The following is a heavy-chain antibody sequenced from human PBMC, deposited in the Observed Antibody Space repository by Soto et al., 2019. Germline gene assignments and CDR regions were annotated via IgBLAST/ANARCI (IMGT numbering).Heavy chain of an antibody. CDR1: GYTFTSYG. CDR3: ARDGIVVVPAALPDYYYYYGMDV. V-gene: IGHV1-18*01. CDR2: ISAYNGNT. J-gene: IGHJ6*02. D-gene: IGHD2-2*01. Sequence: QVQLVQSGAEVKKPGASVKVSCKASGYTFTSYGISWVRQAPGQGLEWMGWISAYNGNTNYAQKLQGRVTMTTDTSTSTAYMELRSLRSDDTAVYYCARDGIVVVPAALPDYYYYYGMDVWGQGTTVTVSS.